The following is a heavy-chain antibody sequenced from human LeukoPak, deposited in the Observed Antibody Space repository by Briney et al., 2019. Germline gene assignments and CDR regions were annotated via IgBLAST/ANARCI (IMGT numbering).Heavy chain of an antibody. CDR2: IPYDGSNK. Sequence: GGSLRLSCAASGFTFSSYAMHWVRQAPGKGLEWVAVIPYDGSNKYYADSVKGRFTISRDNSKNTLYLQMNSLRAEDTAVYYCARDQGLREQLVQAYYYYGMDVWGQGTTVTVSS. V-gene: IGHV3-30-3*01. CDR3: ARDQGLREQLVQAYYYYGMDV. CDR1: GFTFSSYA. D-gene: IGHD6-13*01. J-gene: IGHJ6*02.